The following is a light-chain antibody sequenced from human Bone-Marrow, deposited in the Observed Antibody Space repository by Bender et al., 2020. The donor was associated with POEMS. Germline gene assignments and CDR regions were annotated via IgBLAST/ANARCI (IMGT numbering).Light chain of an antibody. Sequence: QSALTQPPSASGSPGQSVTISCTGTSSDVGGYNYVSWYQQHPGKAPKLMIYDVSNRPSGVSNRFSGSKSGNTASLTISGLQAEDEADYYCCSYADSSTLVLGTGTKVTVL. V-gene: IGLV2-8*01. CDR3: CSYADSSTLV. CDR1: SSDVGGYNY. J-gene: IGLJ1*01. CDR2: DVS.